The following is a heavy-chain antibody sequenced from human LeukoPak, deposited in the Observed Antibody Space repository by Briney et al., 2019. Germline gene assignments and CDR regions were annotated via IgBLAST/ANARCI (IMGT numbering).Heavy chain of an antibody. Sequence: PGGSVRLFCAASGFTFSSYEMHWVRQAPGKGLEGVSYISSSGSTIYYADSVKGRFTISRDNAKNSLYLQMNSVRAEDTAVYYCAELGITMIGGVWGKGTTVTISS. CDR1: GFTFSSYE. CDR2: ISSSGSTI. CDR3: AELGITMIGGV. D-gene: IGHD3-10*02. V-gene: IGHV3-48*03. J-gene: IGHJ6*04.